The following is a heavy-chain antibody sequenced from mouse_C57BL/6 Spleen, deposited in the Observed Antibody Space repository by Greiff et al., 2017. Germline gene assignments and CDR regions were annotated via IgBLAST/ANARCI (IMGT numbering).Heavy chain of an antibody. Sequence: VKLMESGPGLVQPSQSLSITCTVSGFSLTSYGVHWVRQSPGKGLEWLGVIWRGGSTDYNAAFMSRLSITKDNSKSQVFFKMNSLQADDTAIYYCANYYSKTYAMDYWGQGTSVTVSS. V-gene: IGHV2-5*01. D-gene: IGHD2-5*01. CDR3: ANYYSKTYAMDY. CDR1: GFSLTSYG. J-gene: IGHJ4*01. CDR2: IWRGGST.